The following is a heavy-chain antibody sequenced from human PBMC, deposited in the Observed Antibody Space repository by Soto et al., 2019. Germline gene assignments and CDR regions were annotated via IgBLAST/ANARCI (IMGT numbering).Heavy chain of an antibody. CDR2: ISSDGSKK. D-gene: IGHD2-15*01. J-gene: IGHJ4*02. CDR1: GFTFSNNG. Sequence: QVQLVESGGGVVQPGRSLRLSCVASGFTFSNNGIHWVRQAPGKGLEWVAVISSDGSKKYYADSVKGRFTISRDNSKNPLYLQMNSLRAEDTAVYYCAMDLYGGSSRFDYWGQGTLVTVSS. CDR3: AMDLYGGSSRFDY. V-gene: IGHV3-30*03.